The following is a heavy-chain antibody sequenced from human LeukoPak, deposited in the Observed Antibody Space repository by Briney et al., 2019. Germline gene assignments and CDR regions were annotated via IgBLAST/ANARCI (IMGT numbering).Heavy chain of an antibody. D-gene: IGHD3-22*01. Sequence: GESLKISCKGSGYSFTSYWIGWVRQMPGKGLEWMGIIYPGDSDTRYSPSFQGQVTISADKSISTAYLQWSSLKASDTAMYYCARHKSDSVYYYDSSGYSYYFDYWGQGTLVTVSS. CDR1: GYSFTSYW. V-gene: IGHV5-51*01. CDR2: IYPGDSDT. J-gene: IGHJ4*02. CDR3: ARHKSDSVYYYDSSGYSYYFDY.